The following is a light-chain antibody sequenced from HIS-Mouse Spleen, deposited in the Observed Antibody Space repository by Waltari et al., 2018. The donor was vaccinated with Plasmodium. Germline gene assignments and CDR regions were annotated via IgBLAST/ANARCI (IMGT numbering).Light chain of an antibody. J-gene: IGLJ1*01. CDR2: EGS. CDR1: SRDVGSYTF. Sequence: QSALTQPASVSGSPGPSTTLSCPGTSRDVGSYTFVSWYQQHPGKAPKLMIYEGSKRPSGVSNRFSGSKSGNTASLTISGLQAEDEADYYCCSYAGSSYVFGTGTKVTVL. V-gene: IGLV2-23*01. CDR3: CSYAGSSYV.